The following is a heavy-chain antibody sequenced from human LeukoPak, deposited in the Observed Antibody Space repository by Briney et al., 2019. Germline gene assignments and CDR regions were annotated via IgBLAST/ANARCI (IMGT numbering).Heavy chain of an antibody. J-gene: IGHJ4*02. V-gene: IGHV4-39*01. CDR3: ATWRTAKTGFDY. D-gene: IGHD1-1*01. CDR1: GGSISNNNYY. Sequence: SETLSLTCTVSGGSISNNNYYWAWIRQPPGKGLECIGSIYYSGSPSYNPSLKSRVTISVDTSNNQFSLRLSSVTAADTAVYYCATWRTAKTGFDYWGQGTLVTVSS. CDR2: IYYSGSP.